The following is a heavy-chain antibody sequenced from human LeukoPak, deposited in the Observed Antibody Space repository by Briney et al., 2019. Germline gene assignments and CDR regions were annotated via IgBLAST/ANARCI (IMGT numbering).Heavy chain of an antibody. J-gene: IGHJ5*02. CDR3: TWVGTTWFHP. V-gene: IGHV3-15*01. D-gene: IGHD1-26*01. CDR1: GFTFSDAW. CDR2: IKSKTGGGTT. Sequence: PGGSLRLSCAASGFTFSDAWMSWVRQAPGKGLEWVGRIKSKTGGGTTDYAAPVKGRFSISRDDSKNTLYLQMNSLKTEGTAVYYCTWVGTTWFHPWGQGTLVTVSS.